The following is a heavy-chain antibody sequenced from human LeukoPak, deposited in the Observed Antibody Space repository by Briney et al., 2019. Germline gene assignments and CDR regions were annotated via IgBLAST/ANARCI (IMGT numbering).Heavy chain of an antibody. CDR3: TGKREEWLKVPY. V-gene: IGHV3-15*01. CDR1: GFTFSNAW. Sequence: GGSLRLSCAASGFTFSNAWMSWVRQAPGKGLEWVGRIRSKAIGGTTDYAAPVIGRFTISRDDSRNKLYLQMNSLKTEDTDVYYCTGKREEWLKVPYWGQGTLVTVSS. J-gene: IGHJ4*02. CDR2: IRSKAIGGTT. D-gene: IGHD5-24*01.